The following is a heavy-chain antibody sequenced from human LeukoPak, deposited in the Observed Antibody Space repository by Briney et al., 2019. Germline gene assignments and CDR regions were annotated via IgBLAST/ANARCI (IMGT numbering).Heavy chain of an antibody. D-gene: IGHD2-15*01. CDR2: IYYSGST. CDR3: ARRSLRGWWFDP. J-gene: IGHJ5*02. V-gene: IGHV4-59*01. Sequence: PSETLSLTCTVSGGSISSYYWSWIRQPPGKGLEWIGYIYYSGSTNYNPSLKSRVTISVDTSKNQFSLKLGSVTAADTAVYYCARRSLRGWWFDPWGQGTLVTVSS. CDR1: GGSISSYY.